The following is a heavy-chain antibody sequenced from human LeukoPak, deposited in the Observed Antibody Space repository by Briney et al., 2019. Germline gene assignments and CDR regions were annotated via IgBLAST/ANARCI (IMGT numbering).Heavy chain of an antibody. Sequence: GGSLRLSCAASGFTFSSYEMNWVRQAPGKGLEWVSAISGSGGSTYYADSVKGRFTISRDNSKNTLYLQMNSLRAEDTAVYYCGKGGNYYGSGSYYHYYYMDVWGKGTTVTISS. CDR3: GKGGNYYGSGSYYHYYYMDV. V-gene: IGHV3-23*01. CDR2: ISGSGGST. D-gene: IGHD3-10*01. CDR1: GFTFSSYE. J-gene: IGHJ6*03.